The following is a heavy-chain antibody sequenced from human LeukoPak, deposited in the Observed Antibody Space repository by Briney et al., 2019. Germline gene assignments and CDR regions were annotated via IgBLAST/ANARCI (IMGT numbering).Heavy chain of an antibody. CDR1: GGSVSSTNW. CDR3: AREILGGFNPGAY. V-gene: IGHV4-4*02. D-gene: IGHD1-14*01. CDR2: IHRSGSP. Sequence: KPSGTLSLICGVSGGSVSSTNWWSWVRQPPGKGLEWIGEIHRSGSPNYNPSLQSRVTISIDRSRNQTALELSSVTAADTAVYYCAREILGGFNPGAYWGQGTLVTVSS. J-gene: IGHJ4*02.